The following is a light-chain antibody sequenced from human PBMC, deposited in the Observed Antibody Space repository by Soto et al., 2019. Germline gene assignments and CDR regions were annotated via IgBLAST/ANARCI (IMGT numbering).Light chain of an antibody. V-gene: IGKV1-39*01. CDR2: AAS. Sequence: DIQMTQSPSSLSASVGDRVTITCRASENIGKYLNWYQQKQGKAPKIVIYAASTLYGGVPSRFSGSGSGTDFALTITSLQAEDFATYYCQQLRMYPSTFGGGTKVDI. CDR1: ENIGKY. J-gene: IGKJ4*01. CDR3: QQLRMYPST.